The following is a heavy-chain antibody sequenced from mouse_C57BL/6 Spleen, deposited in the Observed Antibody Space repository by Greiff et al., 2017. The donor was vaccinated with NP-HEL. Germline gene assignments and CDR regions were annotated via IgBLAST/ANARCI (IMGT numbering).Heavy chain of an antibody. V-gene: IGHV14-3*01. CDR2: IDPASGNT. D-gene: IGHD2-10*02. CDR1: GFTIKNTY. J-gene: IGHJ1*03. Sequence: VQLQQSVAELVRPGASVKLSCTASGFTIKNTYMHWVKQRPEQGLEWIGRIDPASGNTKYAPKFQGKATITADTSSNTAYLQLSSLTSEDTAIYYCAREYGNWYFDVWGTGTTVTVSS. CDR3: AREYGNWYFDV.